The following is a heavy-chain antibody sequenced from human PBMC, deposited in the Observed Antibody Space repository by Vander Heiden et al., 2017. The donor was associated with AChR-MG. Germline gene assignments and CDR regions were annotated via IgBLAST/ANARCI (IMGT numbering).Heavy chain of an antibody. CDR1: VYTFTSYD. CDR2: MNPNSGNT. V-gene: IGHV1-8*01. Sequence: QVQLVQSGAEVKKPAASAKVSCMASVYTFTSYDINWVRQATGQGLEWMGWMNPNSGNTGYAQKFQGRVTMTRNTSISTAYMELSSLRSEDTAVYYCARWVKQWLVRDYWGQGTLVTVSS. CDR3: ARWVKQWLVRDY. J-gene: IGHJ4*02. D-gene: IGHD6-19*01.